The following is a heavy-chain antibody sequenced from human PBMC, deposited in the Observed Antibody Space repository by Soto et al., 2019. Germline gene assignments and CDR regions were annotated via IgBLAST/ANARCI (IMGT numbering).Heavy chain of an antibody. D-gene: IGHD1-1*01. CDR1: CGSISSSNW. Sequence: KPSETLSLTCAVSCGSISSSNWWSWVRQPPGKGLEWIGEIYHSGSTNYNPSLKSRVTISVDKSKNQFSLKLSSVTAADTAVYYCARDLSAQGTATGYYYGMDVWGQGTTVTVSS. CDR3: ARDLSAQGTATGYYYGMDV. CDR2: IYHSGST. V-gene: IGHV4-4*02. J-gene: IGHJ6*02.